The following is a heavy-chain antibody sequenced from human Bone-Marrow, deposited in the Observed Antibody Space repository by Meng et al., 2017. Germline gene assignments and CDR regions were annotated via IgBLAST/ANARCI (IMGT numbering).Heavy chain of an antibody. D-gene: IGHD3-10*01. CDR1: GGSFSGYY. Sequence: SETLSLTCAVYGGSFSGYYWSWIRQPPGKGLEWIGEINHSGSTNYNPSLKSRVTISVDTSKNQFSLKLSSVTAADTAVYYCARGRIFLWSGELLEFDYWGQGTLVTVSS. V-gene: IGHV4-34*01. J-gene: IGHJ4*02. CDR2: INHSGST. CDR3: ARGRIFLWSGELLEFDY.